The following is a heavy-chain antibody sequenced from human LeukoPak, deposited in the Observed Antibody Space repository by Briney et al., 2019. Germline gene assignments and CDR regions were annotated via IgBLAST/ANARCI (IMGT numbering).Heavy chain of an antibody. J-gene: IGHJ4*02. CDR3: AKGLSSIAAAGTPLDY. CDR1: GFTFSSYA. D-gene: IGHD6-13*01. CDR2: IGGGGGST. V-gene: IGHV3-23*01. Sequence: GESLRLSCSASGFTFSSYAISWGRQTPGKGLEWVSAIGGGGGSTYYADSVKGRFTISRDNSKNTLYLQMNSLRAEDTAVYYCAKGLSSIAAAGTPLDYWGQGTLVTVSS.